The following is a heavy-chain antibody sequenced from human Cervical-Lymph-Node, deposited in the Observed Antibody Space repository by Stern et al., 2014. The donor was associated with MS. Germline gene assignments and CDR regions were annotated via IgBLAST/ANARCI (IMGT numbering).Heavy chain of an antibody. CDR2: TKYDGSEK. Sequence: EVQLEESGGGLVQPGGSLRLSCAASGFIFSNSWMSWVRQAPGKGLEWVANTKYDGSEKNYVDSLKGRFTISRDNAKNTLYLQMNSLRAEDTAMYYCAREGYCDYWGQGTLVTVSS. CDR3: AREGYCDY. D-gene: IGHD2-15*01. CDR1: GFIFSNSW. J-gene: IGHJ4*02. V-gene: IGHV3-7*01.